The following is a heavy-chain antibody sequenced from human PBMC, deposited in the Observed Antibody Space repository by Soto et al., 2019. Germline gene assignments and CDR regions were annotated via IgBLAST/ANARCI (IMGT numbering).Heavy chain of an antibody. J-gene: IGHJ3*02. CDR1: RFTFRSYG. CDR2: ISYDGSNK. V-gene: IGHV3-30*18. CDR3: AKDVTGGSGSYYKRRDAFDI. Sequence: GGSPRLSCAASRFTFRSYGMPGVRQAPGKGLEWVAVISYDGSNKYYADSVKGRFTISRDNSKNTLYLQMNSLRAEDTAVYYCAKDVTGGSGSYYKRRDAFDIWGQGTMVTVSS. D-gene: IGHD3-10*01.